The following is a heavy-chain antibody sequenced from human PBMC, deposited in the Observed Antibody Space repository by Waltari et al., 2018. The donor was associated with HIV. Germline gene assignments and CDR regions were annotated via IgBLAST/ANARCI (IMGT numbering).Heavy chain of an antibody. V-gene: IGHV4-59*01. CDR3: ARVTDTAMAYYFDY. CDR2: IYYSGST. CDR1: GGSISSYY. D-gene: IGHD5-18*01. J-gene: IGHJ4*02. Sequence: QVQLQESGPGLVKPSETLSLTCTVSGGSISSYYWSWIRQPPGKGLEWIGYIYYSGSTNYNPSRKSRVTISVDTSKNQFSLKLSSVTAADTAVYYCARVTDTAMAYYFDYWGQGTLVTVSS.